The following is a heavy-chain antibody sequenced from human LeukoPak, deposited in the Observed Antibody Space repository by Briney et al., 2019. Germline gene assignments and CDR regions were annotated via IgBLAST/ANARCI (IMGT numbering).Heavy chain of an antibody. CDR1: GGTFSSYA. J-gene: IGHJ6*02. CDR2: IIPILGIA. D-gene: IGHD5-12*01. V-gene: IGHV1-69*04. Sequence: SVKVSCKASGGTFSSYAISWERQAPGQGLEWMGRIIPILGIANYTQKFQGRVTITADKSTSTAYMELSSLRSEDTAVYYCARADIVATDGMDVWGQGTTVTVSS. CDR3: ARADIVATDGMDV.